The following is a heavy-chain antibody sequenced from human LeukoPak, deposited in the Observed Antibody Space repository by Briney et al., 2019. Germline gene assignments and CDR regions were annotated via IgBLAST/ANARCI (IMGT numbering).Heavy chain of an antibody. CDR3: ARGRGIAARGGTDY. V-gene: IGHV4-39*07. CDR1: GDSISSSSYY. Sequence: SETLSLTCTVSGDSISSSSYYWGWIRQPPGKGLEWIGSIYYSGSTYYNPSLKSRVTISVDTSKNQFSLKLSSVTAADTAMYYCARGRGIAARGGTDYWGQGTLVTVSS. J-gene: IGHJ4*02. CDR2: IYYSGST. D-gene: IGHD6-6*01.